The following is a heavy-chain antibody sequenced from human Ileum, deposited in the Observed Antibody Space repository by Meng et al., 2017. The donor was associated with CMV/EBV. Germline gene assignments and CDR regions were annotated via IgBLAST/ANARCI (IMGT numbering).Heavy chain of an antibody. Sequence: SITSSDGWSWVRQTPGKGVEWIGEIYHSGSTNYSPSLRSRITISVDKSKNQFSLKMRSVTAADTAVYFCARVAGITVVRNQLGYFDNWGQGTLVTVSS. CDR2: IYHSGST. D-gene: IGHD3-10*01. V-gene: IGHV4-4*01. J-gene: IGHJ4*02. CDR3: ARVAGITVVRNQLGYFDN. CDR1: SITSSDG.